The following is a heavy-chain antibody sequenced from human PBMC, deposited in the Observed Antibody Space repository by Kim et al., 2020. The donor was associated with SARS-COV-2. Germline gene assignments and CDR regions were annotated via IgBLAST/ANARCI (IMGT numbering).Heavy chain of an antibody. D-gene: IGHD3-10*01. Sequence: SETLSLTCTVSGGSISSYYWSWIRQPPGKGLEWIGYIYYSGSTNYNPSLKSRVTISVDTSKNQFSLKLSTVTAADTAVYYCARGYGSGTTLDGMDVWGQGTTGTVSS. V-gene: IGHV4-59*13. CDR2: IYYSGST. J-gene: IGHJ6*02. CDR3: ARGYGSGTTLDGMDV. CDR1: GGSISSYY.